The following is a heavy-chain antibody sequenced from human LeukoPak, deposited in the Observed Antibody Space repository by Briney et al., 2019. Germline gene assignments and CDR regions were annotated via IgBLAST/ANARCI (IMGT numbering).Heavy chain of an antibody. V-gene: IGHV3-53*01. CDR2: IYSGGST. J-gene: IGHJ6*02. CDR3: ARDSITMVRGVIINYYGMDV. CDR1: GFTVSSNY. D-gene: IGHD3-10*01. Sequence: GGSLRLSCAASGFTVSSNYMSWVRQAPGKGLEWVSVIYSGGSTYYADSVKGRFTISRDNSKNTLYLQMNSLRAEDTAVYYCARDSITMVRGVIINYYGMDVWGQGTTVTASS.